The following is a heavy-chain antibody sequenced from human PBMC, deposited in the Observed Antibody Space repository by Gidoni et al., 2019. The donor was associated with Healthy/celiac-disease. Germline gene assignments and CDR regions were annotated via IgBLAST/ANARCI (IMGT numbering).Heavy chain of an antibody. Sequence: QVTLKESGPVLLKPTETLTLTSTVSGFSLSNARMAVSWIRQPPGKALEWLAHIFSTDEKSYSTSLKSRLTISKDTSKSQVVLTLTNMDPVDTATYYCARNHWQQYTAIHYYYYGMDVWGQGTTVTVSS. J-gene: IGHJ6*02. CDR3: ARNHWQQYTAIHYYYYGMDV. D-gene: IGHD5-18*01. V-gene: IGHV2-26*01. CDR1: GFSLSNARMA. CDR2: IFSTDEK.